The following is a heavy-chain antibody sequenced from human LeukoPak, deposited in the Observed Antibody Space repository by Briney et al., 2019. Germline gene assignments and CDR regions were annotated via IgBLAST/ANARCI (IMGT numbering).Heavy chain of an antibody. D-gene: IGHD2-15*01. J-gene: IGHJ4*02. CDR2: ISGSGGST. CDR3: AKDREGYCSGGSCRYFDC. Sequence: PGGSLRLSCAASGFTFSSYAMSWVRQAPGKGLEWVSAISGSGGSTYYADSVKGRFTISRDNSKNTLYLQMNSLRAEDTAVYYCAKDREGYCSGGSCRYFDCWGQGTLVTVSS. V-gene: IGHV3-23*01. CDR1: GFTFSSYA.